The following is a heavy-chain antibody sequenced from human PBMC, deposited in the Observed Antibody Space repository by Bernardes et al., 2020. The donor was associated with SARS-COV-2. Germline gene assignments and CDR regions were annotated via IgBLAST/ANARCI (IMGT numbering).Heavy chain of an antibody. V-gene: IGHV3-43*01. CDR3: AGGGAGSGEFDF. D-gene: IGHD6-19*01. J-gene: IGHJ4*02. Sequence: GSLRLSCTASGFIFDDYTLHWVRPAPGKGLEWVALTSWGGAATYYADSVRGRFSISRDSSTHSLYLQMNSLRTEDSALYYCAGGGAGSGEFDFWGQGTLVTVSS. CDR1: GFIFDDYT. CDR2: TSWGGAAT.